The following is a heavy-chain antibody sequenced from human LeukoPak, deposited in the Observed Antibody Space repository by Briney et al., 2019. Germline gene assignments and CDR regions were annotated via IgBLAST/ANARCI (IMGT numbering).Heavy chain of an antibody. V-gene: IGHV3-48*01. D-gene: IGHD3-10*02. CDR2: ISSRGSTI. CDR1: GFTFSSYE. Sequence: GGSLRLPFAASGFTFSSYEMNWVRQAPGKGLEWVSYISSRGSTIYYADSVKGRFTISRDNAKNSLFLQMNSLRAEDTAVYYCARVLSDYYYVLFDYWGQGTLVTVSS. CDR3: ARVLSDYYYVLFDY. J-gene: IGHJ4*02.